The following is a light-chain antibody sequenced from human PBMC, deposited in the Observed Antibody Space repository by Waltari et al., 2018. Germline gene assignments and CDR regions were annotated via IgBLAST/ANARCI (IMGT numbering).Light chain of an antibody. CDR3: QAWDINTVV. CDR2: QDT. V-gene: IGLV3-1*01. CDR1: KLGVKY. J-gene: IGLJ2*01. Sequence: SFDLTQPPSVSVSPGQTASITCSGDKLGVKYTCRYQQKPGQSPVLVIFQDTKRPSGIPDRFSGSNSGNTATLTISGTQALDEADYYCQAWDINTVVFGGGTKLTVL.